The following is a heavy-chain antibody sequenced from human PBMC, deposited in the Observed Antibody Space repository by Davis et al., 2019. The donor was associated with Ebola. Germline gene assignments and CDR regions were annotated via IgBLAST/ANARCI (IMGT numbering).Heavy chain of an antibody. Sequence: ASVKVSCKASGYRFANYGITWVRQAPGQGLEWMGWFTPYNGNAEYAQRFQDRVTMTTDTATNTAYMELRSLRSDDTAVYYCASLNSSHGVDYWGQGTLVTVSS. J-gene: IGHJ4*02. CDR3: ASLNSSHGVDY. CDR1: GYRFANYG. D-gene: IGHD6-19*01. CDR2: FTPYNGNA. V-gene: IGHV1-18*04.